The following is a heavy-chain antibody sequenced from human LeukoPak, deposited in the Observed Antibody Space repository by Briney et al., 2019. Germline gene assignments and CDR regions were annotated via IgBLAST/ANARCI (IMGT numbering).Heavy chain of an antibody. CDR1: GFTFSSYE. J-gene: IGHJ4*02. Sequence: GGSLRLSCAASGFTFSSYEMNWVRQAPGKGLEWVSSISSSSSYIYYADSVKGRFTISRDNAKNSLYLQMNSLRAEDTAVYYCARDLVAGTLNYWGQGTLVTVSS. CDR2: ISSSSSYI. CDR3: ARDLVAGTLNY. D-gene: IGHD6-19*01. V-gene: IGHV3-21*01.